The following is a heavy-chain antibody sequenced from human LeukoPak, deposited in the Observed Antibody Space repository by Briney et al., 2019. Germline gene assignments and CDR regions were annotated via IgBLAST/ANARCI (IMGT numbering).Heavy chain of an antibody. J-gene: IGHJ2*01. CDR1: GLTFSSYA. CDR3: ASLIQNVYYGSEGAGYFDL. Sequence: PGGSLRLSCAASGLTFSSYAMSWVRQAPGKGLEWVSAISGSGGSTYYADSVKGRFTISRDNSKNTLYLQMNSLRAEDTAMYYCASLIQNVYYGSEGAGYFDLWGRGTLVTVSS. D-gene: IGHD3-10*01. V-gene: IGHV3-23*01. CDR2: ISGSGGST.